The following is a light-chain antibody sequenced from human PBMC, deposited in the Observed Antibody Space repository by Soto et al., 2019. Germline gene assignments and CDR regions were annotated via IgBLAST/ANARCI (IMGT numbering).Light chain of an antibody. Sequence: SALTQPASVSGSPGQSITISCAGSNSDVGAYNYVSWYQQHPGKAPKLIIFDVSNRPSGVSDRFSASKSGNTASLTISGLQAEDEADYYCSSFTTSTTLVFGGGTKVTVL. CDR2: DVS. J-gene: IGLJ3*02. V-gene: IGLV2-14*03. CDR3: SSFTTSTTLV. CDR1: NSDVGAYNY.